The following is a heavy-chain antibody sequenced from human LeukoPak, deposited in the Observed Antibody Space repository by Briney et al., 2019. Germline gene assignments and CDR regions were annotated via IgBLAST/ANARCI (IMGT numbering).Heavy chain of an antibody. CDR3: ARQVKNAFDI. J-gene: IGHJ3*02. V-gene: IGHV4-61*08. CDR2: IYYSGST. CDR1: GGSISSGGYY. Sequence: SETLSLTCTVSGGSISSGGYYWSWIRQHPGKGLEWIGYIYYSGSTNYNPSLKSRVTISVDTSKNQFSLKLSSVTAADTAVYYCARQVKNAFDIWGQGTMVTVSS. D-gene: IGHD2-21*01.